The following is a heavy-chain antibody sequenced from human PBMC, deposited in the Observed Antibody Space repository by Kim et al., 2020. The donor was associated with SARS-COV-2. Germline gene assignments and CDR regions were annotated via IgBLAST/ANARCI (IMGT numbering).Heavy chain of an antibody. J-gene: IGHJ3*01. D-gene: IGHD3-9*01. CDR3: ARCGLRYFVWPDYDAFHV. Sequence: GGSLRLSCAASGFTFSSYGMHWVRQAPGKGLEWVAVISFDGSNKYYADSVKGRFTFSRDNSKNTLYLQMNSLRAEGTAVYYCARCGLRYFVWPDYDAFHVGGRGTSVSV. CDR2: ISFDGSNK. CDR1: GFTFSSYG. V-gene: IGHV3-30*03.